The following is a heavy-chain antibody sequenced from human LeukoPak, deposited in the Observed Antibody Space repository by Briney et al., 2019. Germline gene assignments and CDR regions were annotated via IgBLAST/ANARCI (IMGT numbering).Heavy chain of an antibody. CDR3: ARHDIQFGLDY. J-gene: IGHJ4*02. CDR2: IYYSGST. CDR1: GGSISNYY. Sequence: PSETLSLTCTVSGGSISNYYWSWIRQPPGKGLEWIGYIYYSGSTNYNPSLKSRVTISVDMSKNPFSLKLTSVTAADAAVYYCARHDIQFGLDYWGQGTLVTVSS. D-gene: IGHD5-24*01. V-gene: IGHV4-59*08.